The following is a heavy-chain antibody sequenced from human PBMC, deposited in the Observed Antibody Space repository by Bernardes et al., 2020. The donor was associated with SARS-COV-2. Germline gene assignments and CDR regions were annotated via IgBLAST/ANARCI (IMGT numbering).Heavy chain of an antibody. Sequence: ASVKVSCKASGYTLIGYYIHWVRQEPGLGLEWMGWMNPNSGVTNCAQKFHGRVTMTRDTSITTAYIELNSLMSDDTAVYYCARGHDTWTDVYYSYYNGMDVWGQGTTITISS. J-gene: IGHJ6*02. CDR1: GYTLIGYY. V-gene: IGHV1-2*02. CDR3: ARGHDTWTDVYYSYYNGMDV. D-gene: IGHD1-1*01. CDR2: MNPNSGVT.